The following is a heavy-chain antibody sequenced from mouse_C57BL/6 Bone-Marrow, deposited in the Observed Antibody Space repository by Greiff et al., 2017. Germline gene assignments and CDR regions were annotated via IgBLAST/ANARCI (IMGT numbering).Heavy chain of an antibody. CDR1: GYTFTSYW. D-gene: IGHD2-4*01. CDR2: IDPSDSYT. CDR3: AHYDYDGGFAY. J-gene: IGHJ3*01. Sequence: QVQLQQPGAELVMPGASVKLSCKASGYTFTSYWMHWVKQRPGQGLEWIGEIDPSDSYTNYNQKFKGKSTLTVDKSSSTAYMQRSSLTSEDSAVYYCAHYDYDGGFAYWGQGTLVTVSA. V-gene: IGHV1-69*01.